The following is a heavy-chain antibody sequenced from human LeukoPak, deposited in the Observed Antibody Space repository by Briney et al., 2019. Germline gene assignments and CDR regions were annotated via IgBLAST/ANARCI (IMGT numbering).Heavy chain of an antibody. D-gene: IGHD3-22*01. CDR3: AGPRRGSGHYYRYSRPWAFDI. CDR1: GGTFSSYA. J-gene: IGHJ3*02. V-gene: IGHV1-69*13. Sequence: GASVKVSCKASGGTFSSYAISWVRQAPGQGLEWMGGIIPIFGTANYAQKFQGRVTITADESTSTAYMELSSLRSEDTAVYYCAGPRRGSGHYYRYSRPWAFDIWGQGTMVTVSS. CDR2: IIPIFGTA.